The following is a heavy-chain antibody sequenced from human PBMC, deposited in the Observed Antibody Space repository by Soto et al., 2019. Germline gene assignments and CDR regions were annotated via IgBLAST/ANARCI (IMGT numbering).Heavy chain of an antibody. CDR1: VVAVSSGTYY. Sequence: SETLSLTCTLSVVAVSSGTYYWSWIRQPPGKGLEWIGHIYFTGSTNYNPSLKSRVTMSLDTSRNQFSLKLSSVTAADTAVYYCTRGTPRVQWFDPWGLGTLVTVSS. V-gene: IGHV4-61*01. CDR3: TRGTPRVQWFDP. CDR2: IYFTGST. J-gene: IGHJ5*02.